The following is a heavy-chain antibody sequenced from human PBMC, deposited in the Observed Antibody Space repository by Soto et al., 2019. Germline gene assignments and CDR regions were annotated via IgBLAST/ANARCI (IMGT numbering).Heavy chain of an antibody. CDR1: GFTFTSYW. CDR2: IKEDGSAK. J-gene: IGHJ4*02. CDR3: AREDFYRFDY. V-gene: IGHV3-7*01. Sequence: EVQLVESGGGLLEPGGSLRVSCAASGFTFTSYWMSWVRQAPGKGLEWVANIKEDGSAKYYLDSVKGRFTISRDNAKNSLYLQMNSLRADDTAVYYCAREDFYRFDYWGQGNLVTVSS.